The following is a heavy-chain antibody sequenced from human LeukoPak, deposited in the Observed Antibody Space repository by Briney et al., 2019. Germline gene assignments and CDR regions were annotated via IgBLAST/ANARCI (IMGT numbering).Heavy chain of an antibody. V-gene: IGHV3-20*04. CDR1: GFTFSSYA. J-gene: IGHJ3*02. Sequence: PGGSLRLSCAASGFTFSSYAMSWVRQAPGKGLEWVSYINWNGGRTGYADSVKGRFTISRDNAKNSLYLQMNSLRAEDTAVYYCARDDAFDIWGQGTMVTVSS. CDR3: ARDDAFDI. CDR2: INWNGGRT.